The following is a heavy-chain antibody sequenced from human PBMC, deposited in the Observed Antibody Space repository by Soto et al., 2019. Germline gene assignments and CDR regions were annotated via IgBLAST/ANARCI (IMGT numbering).Heavy chain of an antibody. CDR2: ISAYNGNT. CDR3: ARGGTPIDY. D-gene: IGHD3-16*01. CDR1: GYTFTNFG. Sequence: QVQLVQSGAEVKKPGASVKVSCKTSGYTFTNFGLSWVRQAPGQGLEWMGWISAYNGNTNYAQNFQGRVTMTTDTSTSTAYMELRSLKYDDTAVYCWARGGTPIDYWGQGTLVTVSS. J-gene: IGHJ4*02. V-gene: IGHV1-18*01.